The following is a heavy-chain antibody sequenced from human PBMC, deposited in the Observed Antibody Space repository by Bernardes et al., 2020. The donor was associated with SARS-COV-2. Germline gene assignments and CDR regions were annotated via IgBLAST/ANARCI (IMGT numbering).Heavy chain of an antibody. V-gene: IGHV3-43*01. J-gene: IGHJ4*02. CDR3: AKELDCGGGPCYFFDS. Sequence: GGSLRLSCAASGFTFSRFTMHWGRQLPGKGLEWVSCIDRKSRVTQDSESVRGRFIISRDNTENSLYLQMDSLRSEDTAIYYCAKELDCGGGPCYFFDSWGRGPPVPVSS. CDR1: GFTFSRFT. CDR2: IDRKSRVT. D-gene: IGHD2-21*01.